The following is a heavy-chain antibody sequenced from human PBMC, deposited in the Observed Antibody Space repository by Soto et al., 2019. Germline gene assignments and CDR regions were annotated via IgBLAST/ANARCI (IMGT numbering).Heavy chain of an antibody. CDR3: ARDLELYNPDAFDI. D-gene: IGHD1-20*01. J-gene: IGHJ3*02. CDR1: GYTFTGYY. Sequence: QVQLVQSGAEVKKPGASVKVSCKASGYTFTGYYIHWVRQAPGQGLEWVGWINPNSGGTKYAQNFQDWVTMTRDTSISTVYMELSRLRSDDTAVYYCARDLELYNPDAFDIWGQGTMVTVSS. CDR2: INPNSGGT. V-gene: IGHV1-2*04.